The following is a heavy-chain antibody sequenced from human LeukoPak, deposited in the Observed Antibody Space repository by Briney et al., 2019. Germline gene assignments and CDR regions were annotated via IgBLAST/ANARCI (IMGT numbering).Heavy chain of an antibody. CDR2: IYSGDST. J-gene: IGHJ4*02. Sequence: GGSLRLSCAASGFTVSNNYMTWVRQAPGKGLEWVSIIYSGDSTYYVDSVKGRFTISRDNSKNTLYLQMNSLRVEDTAVYYCARDIGSYYNYWGQGTLVTVSS. V-gene: IGHV3-66*01. CDR3: ARDIGSYYNY. CDR1: GFTVSNNY. D-gene: IGHD1-26*01.